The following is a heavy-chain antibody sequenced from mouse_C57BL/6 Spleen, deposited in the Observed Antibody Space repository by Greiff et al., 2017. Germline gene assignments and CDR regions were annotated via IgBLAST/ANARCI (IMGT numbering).Heavy chain of an antibody. CDR3: AREQDYSNYVGWYCDG. Sequence: EVQGVESGGGLVKPGGSLKLSCAASGFTFSSYAMSWVRQTPEKRLEWVATISDGGSYTYYPDNVKGRFTISRDNAKNNLYLQMSHLKSEDTAMYYCAREQDYSNYVGWYCDGWGTGTTVTVSS. J-gene: IGHJ1*03. D-gene: IGHD2-5*01. CDR1: GFTFSSYA. CDR2: ISDGGSYT. V-gene: IGHV5-4*01.